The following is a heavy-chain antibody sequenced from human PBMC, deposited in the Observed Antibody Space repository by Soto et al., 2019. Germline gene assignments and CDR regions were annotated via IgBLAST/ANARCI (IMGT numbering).Heavy chain of an antibody. Sequence: XETLVLTCAVYGGSFIGYYWSWIRQPPGKGLEWIGEINHSGSTNYNPSLKSRVTISVDTSKNQFSLKLSSVTAADTAVYYCARGGYSYGYGMDVWGQGPTVTVSS. V-gene: IGHV4-34*01. J-gene: IGHJ6*02. CDR3: ARGGYSYGYGMDV. CDR1: GGSFIGYY. D-gene: IGHD5-18*01. CDR2: INHSGST.